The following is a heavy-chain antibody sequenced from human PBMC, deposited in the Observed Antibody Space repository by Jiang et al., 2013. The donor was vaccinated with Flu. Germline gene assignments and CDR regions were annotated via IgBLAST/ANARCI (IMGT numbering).Heavy chain of an antibody. CDR2: VSTTGAYT. D-gene: IGHD1-7*01. V-gene: IGHV3-11*06. Sequence: VQLLESGGGLVKPGGSLRLSCAASGITVSDHYMSWIRQAPGKGLEWISCVSTTGAYTSYADSVKGRFTISRDNAENSLYLQMNSLRAEDTAVYYCARERLELAEDVFDIWGQGTMVTVSS. CDR3: ARERLELAEDVFDI. J-gene: IGHJ3*02. CDR1: GITVSDHY.